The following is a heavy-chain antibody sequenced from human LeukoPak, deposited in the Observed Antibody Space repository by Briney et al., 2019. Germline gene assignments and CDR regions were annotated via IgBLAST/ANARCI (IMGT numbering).Heavy chain of an antibody. Sequence: GGSLRLSCAASGFTFSSYWMSWVRQAPGKGLVWVANIKQDGSEKYYVDSVKGRFTISRDNAKNSLYLQMNSLRAEDTAVYYCARDRTIAVAGMGYYYYMDVWGKGTTVTVSS. J-gene: IGHJ6*03. V-gene: IGHV3-7*01. CDR3: ARDRTIAVAGMGYYYYMDV. D-gene: IGHD6-19*01. CDR2: IKQDGSEK. CDR1: GFTFSSYW.